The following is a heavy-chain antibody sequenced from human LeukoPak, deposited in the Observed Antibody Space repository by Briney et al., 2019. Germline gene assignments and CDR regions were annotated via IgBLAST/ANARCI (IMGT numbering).Heavy chain of an antibody. J-gene: IGHJ6*02. CDR2: INAGNGNT. V-gene: IGHV1-3*01. CDR1: GYTFTSYA. CDR3: ARVKAATHYYYYGMDV. Sequence: ASVNVSCKASGYTFTSYAMHWVRQAPGQRLEWMGWINAGNGNTKYSQKFQGRVTITRDTSASTAYMELSSLRSEDTAVYYCARVKAATHYYYYGMDVWGQGTTVTVSS. D-gene: IGHD6-13*01.